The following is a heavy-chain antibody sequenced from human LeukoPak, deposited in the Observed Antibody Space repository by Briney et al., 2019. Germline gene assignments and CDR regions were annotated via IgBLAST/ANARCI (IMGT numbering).Heavy chain of an antibody. D-gene: IGHD5-18*01. CDR3: ARLRVDTAMVWYFDS. Sequence: SETLSLTCGVSGASTSSYYWSWIRQPPGKGLEWIGYIYYSGSTNYNPPLKSRVTISVDTSKNQSSLKLSSVTAADTAVYYCARLRVDTAMVWYFDSWGQGSLVTVSS. V-gene: IGHV4-59*08. CDR2: IYYSGST. J-gene: IGHJ4*02. CDR1: GASTSSYY.